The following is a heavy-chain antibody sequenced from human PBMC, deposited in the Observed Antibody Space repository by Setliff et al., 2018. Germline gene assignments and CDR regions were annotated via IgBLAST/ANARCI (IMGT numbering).Heavy chain of an antibody. CDR2: IYHSGSI. J-gene: IGHJ6*03. V-gene: IGHV4-4*02. Sequence: SETLSLTCTVSGASINSLSWWSWVRQPPGKGLEWIGEIYHSGSINYSPSLKSRVTMYVDKSKNQFSLKLTSVTAADTAVYYCARGLEGEDYFYYMDVWGKGNTVTVSS. CDR3: ARGLEGEDYFYYMDV. D-gene: IGHD2-21*01. CDR1: GASINSLSW.